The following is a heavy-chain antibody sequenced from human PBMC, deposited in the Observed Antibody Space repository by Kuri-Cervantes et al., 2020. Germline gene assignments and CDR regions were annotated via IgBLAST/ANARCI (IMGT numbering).Heavy chain of an antibody. CDR1: GYTFTSYY. CDR2: INPSGGST. CDR3: ASSAFPAAGPHYYYYGMDV. Sequence: ASVKVSCKASGYTFTSYYMHWVRQAPGQGLEWMGIINPSGGSTSYAQKFQGRVTMTRDTSTSTAYMELRSLRSEDTAVYYCASSAFPAAGPHYYYYGMDVWGQGTTVTVSS. D-gene: IGHD6-13*01. V-gene: IGHV1-46*01. J-gene: IGHJ6*02.